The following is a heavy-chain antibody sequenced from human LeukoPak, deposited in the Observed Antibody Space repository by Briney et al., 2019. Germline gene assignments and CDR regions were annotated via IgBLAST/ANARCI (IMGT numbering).Heavy chain of an antibody. CDR2: IYTSGST. V-gene: IGHV4-61*02. D-gene: IGHD5-18*01. J-gene: IGHJ4*02. CDR3: ARDRPDTAMVYYFDY. CDR1: GGSISSGSYY. Sequence: PSETLSFTCTVSGGSISSGSYYWSWIRQPAGKGLEWIGRIYTSGSTNYNPSLKSRLTISVDTSKNQFSLKLSSVTAADTAVYYCARDRPDTAMVYYFDYWGQGTLVTVSS.